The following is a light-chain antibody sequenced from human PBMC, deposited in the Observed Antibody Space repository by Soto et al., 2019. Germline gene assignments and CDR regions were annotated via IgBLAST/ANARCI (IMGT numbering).Light chain of an antibody. V-gene: IGKV3-11*01. J-gene: IGKJ1*01. CDR1: QSVSSY. Sequence: EIVFTQSPATLSLSPGERATLSCRASQSVSSYLAWYQQKPGQAPRLLMYDASNRANGIPARFSSSGSGTDLILTISSLEPEDFAVYDCQQYGSSPTFTFGQGTKVDIK. CDR2: DAS. CDR3: QQYGSSPTFT.